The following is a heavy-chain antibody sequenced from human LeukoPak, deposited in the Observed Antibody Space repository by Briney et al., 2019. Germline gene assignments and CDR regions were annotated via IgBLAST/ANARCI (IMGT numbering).Heavy chain of an antibody. D-gene: IGHD6-13*01. CDR3: TRAGGSWPQDYFDY. CDR1: GFTFSNAW. J-gene: IGHJ4*02. Sequence: GGSLRLSCAASGFTFSNAWMSWVRQAPGKGLEWVGRIKSKTDGGTTDYPAPVKGRFTISRDDSKNTLYLQMNSLKTEDTAVYYCTRAGGSWPQDYFDYWGQGTLVTVSS. V-gene: IGHV3-15*01. CDR2: IKSKTDGGTT.